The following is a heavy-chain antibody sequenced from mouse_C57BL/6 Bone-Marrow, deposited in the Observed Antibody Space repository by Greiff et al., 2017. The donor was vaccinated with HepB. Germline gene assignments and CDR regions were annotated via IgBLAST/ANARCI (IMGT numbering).Heavy chain of an antibody. J-gene: IGHJ3*01. CDR3: ARWGGYQAWFAY. D-gene: IGHD2-2*01. V-gene: IGHV1-76*01. Sequence: QVQLQQSGAELVRPGASVKLSCKASGYTFTDYYINWVKQRPGQGLEWIARIYPGSGNTYYNEKFKGKATLTAEKSSSTAYMQLSSLTSEDSAVYFCARWGGYQAWFAYWGQGTLVTVSA. CDR1: GYTFTDYY. CDR2: IYPGSGNT.